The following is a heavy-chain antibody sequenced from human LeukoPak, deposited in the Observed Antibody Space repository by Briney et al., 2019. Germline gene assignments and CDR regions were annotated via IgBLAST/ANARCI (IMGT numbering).Heavy chain of an antibody. CDR3: ARLFRGAAAILYFDY. J-gene: IGHJ4*02. D-gene: IGHD2-2*01. CDR1: GGSISSSSYY. CDR2: IYYSGST. Sequence: SETLSLTCTVSGGSISSSSYYWGWIRQPPGKGLEWIGSIYYSGSTYYNPSLKSRVTISVDTSKNPCSLKLSSVTAADTAVYYCARLFRGAAAILYFDYWGQGTLVTVSS. V-gene: IGHV4-39*01.